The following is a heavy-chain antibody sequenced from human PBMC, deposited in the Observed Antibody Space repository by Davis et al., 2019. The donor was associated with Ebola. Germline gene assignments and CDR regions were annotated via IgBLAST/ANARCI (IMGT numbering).Heavy chain of an antibody. V-gene: IGHV4-34*01. CDR2: INHSGST. Sequence: SETLSLTCAVYGGEGSGYYWSWIRQPPGKGLEWIGEINHSGSTNYNPSLKSRVTISVNTSKNQFSLKLSSVTAADTAVYYCARDVGYSYGLRDWGQGTLVTVSS. D-gene: IGHD5-18*01. CDR3: ARDVGYSYGLRD. J-gene: IGHJ4*02. CDR1: GGEGSGYY.